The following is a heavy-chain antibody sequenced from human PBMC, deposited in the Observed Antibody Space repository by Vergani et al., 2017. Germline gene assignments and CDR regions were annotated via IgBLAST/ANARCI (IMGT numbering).Heavy chain of an antibody. J-gene: IGHJ3*02. CDR3: ARLYSGSYHRINAFDI. D-gene: IGHD1-26*01. CDR2: IYYSGST. V-gene: IGHV4-39*01. CDR1: GGSISSSSYY. Sequence: QLQLQESGPGLVKPSETLSLTCTVSGGSISSSSYYWGWIRQPPGKGLEWIGSIYYSGSTYYNPSLKSRVTISVDTSKNQFSLKLSSVTAADTAVYYCARLYSGSYHRINAFDIWGQGTMVTVSS.